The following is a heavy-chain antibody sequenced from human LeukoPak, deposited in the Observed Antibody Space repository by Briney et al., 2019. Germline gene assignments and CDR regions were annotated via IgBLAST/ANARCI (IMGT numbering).Heavy chain of an antibody. J-gene: IGHJ5*02. Sequence: GSLRLSCSASGFTFNTYAIYWVRQAPGKGLEYVSAISSDGDTTYHADSVKGRFTISRDNSKNTLYLQMSSLRAEDTAVYYCVKSDGVSWGQGTLVTVSS. D-gene: IGHD3-3*01. CDR2: ISSDGDTT. CDR1: GFTFNTYA. V-gene: IGHV3-64D*09. CDR3: VKSDGVS.